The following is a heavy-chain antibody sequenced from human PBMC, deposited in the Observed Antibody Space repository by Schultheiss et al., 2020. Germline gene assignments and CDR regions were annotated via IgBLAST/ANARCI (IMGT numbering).Heavy chain of an antibody. D-gene: IGHD2-15*01. CDR1: GFTFSSYA. V-gene: IGHV3-23*01. CDR2: ISGSGGST. CDR3: AKDKAMRSGGSLSY. J-gene: IGHJ4*02. Sequence: GESLKISCAASGFTFSSYAMSWVRQAPGMGLEWVSAISGSGGSTYYADSVKGRFTISRDNSKNTLYLQMNSLRAEDTALYYCAKDKAMRSGGSLSYWGQGTLVTVSS.